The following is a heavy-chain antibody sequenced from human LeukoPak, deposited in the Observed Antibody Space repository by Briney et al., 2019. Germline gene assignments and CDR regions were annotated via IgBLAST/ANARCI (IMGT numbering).Heavy chain of an antibody. CDR3: ARVGRGIGGSGSYVD. CDR1: GGSISSSSYY. J-gene: IGHJ4*02. Sequence: SETLSLTCTVSGGSISSSSYYWGWIRQPPGKGLEWIGSIYYSGSTYYNPSLKSRVTISVDTSKNQFSLKLSSVTAADTAVYYCARVGRGIGGSGSYVDWGQGTLVTVSS. D-gene: IGHD3-10*01. V-gene: IGHV4-39*07. CDR2: IYYSGST.